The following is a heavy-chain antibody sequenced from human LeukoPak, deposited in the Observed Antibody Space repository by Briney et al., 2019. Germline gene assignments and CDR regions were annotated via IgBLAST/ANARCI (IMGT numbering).Heavy chain of an antibody. CDR2: IYYSGST. Sequence: SGTLSLTCAVSGDSISSTTYYWAWIRQPPGKGLEWIGSIYYSGSTYYNPSLKSRVTISVDTSKNQFSLKLSSVTAADTAVYYCARHTRPTGGLEWLLYPFDYWGQGTLVTVSS. D-gene: IGHD3-3*01. J-gene: IGHJ4*02. V-gene: IGHV4-39*01. CDR1: GDSISSTTYY. CDR3: ARHTRPTGGLEWLLYPFDY.